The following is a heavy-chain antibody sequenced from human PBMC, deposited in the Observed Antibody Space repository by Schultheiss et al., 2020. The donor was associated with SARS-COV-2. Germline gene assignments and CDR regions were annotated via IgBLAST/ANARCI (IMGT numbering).Heavy chain of an antibody. Sequence: SETLSLTCTVSGGSISSYYWSWIRQPPGKGLEWIGYIYYSGSTNYNPSLKSRVTISVDTSKNQFSLKLSSVTAADTAVYYCARGPATDAFDIWGQGTMVTGSS. V-gene: IGHV4-59*01. D-gene: IGHD2-2*01. CDR3: ARGPATDAFDI. J-gene: IGHJ3*02. CDR2: IYYSGST. CDR1: GGSISSYY.